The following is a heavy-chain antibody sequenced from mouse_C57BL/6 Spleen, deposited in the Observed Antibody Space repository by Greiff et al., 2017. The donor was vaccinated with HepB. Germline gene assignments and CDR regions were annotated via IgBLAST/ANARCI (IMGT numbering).Heavy chain of an antibody. CDR3: AREGSYYGSSYGYFDV. Sequence: EVQVVESGPGLVKPSQSLSLTCSVTGYSITSGYYWNWIRQFPGNKLEWMGYISYDGSNNYNPSLKNRISITRDTSKNQFFLKLNSVTTEDTATYYCAREGSYYGSSYGYFDVWGTGTTVTVSS. V-gene: IGHV3-6*01. CDR2: ISYDGSN. J-gene: IGHJ1*03. CDR1: GYSITSGYY. D-gene: IGHD1-1*01.